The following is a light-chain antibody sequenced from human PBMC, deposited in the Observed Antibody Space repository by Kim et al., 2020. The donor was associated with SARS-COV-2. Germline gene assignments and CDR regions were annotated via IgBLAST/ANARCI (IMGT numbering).Light chain of an antibody. CDR3: QQYGSSPLT. Sequence: FAGERVTLSCRTSQRVISRYLAWYQDKPGQAPRLLIYAASTRATGIPDRFKGGGSGTDFTLTITRLEPEDFGVYYCQQYGSSPLTFGGGTKVDIK. J-gene: IGKJ4*01. CDR2: AAS. V-gene: IGKV3-20*01. CDR1: QRVISRY.